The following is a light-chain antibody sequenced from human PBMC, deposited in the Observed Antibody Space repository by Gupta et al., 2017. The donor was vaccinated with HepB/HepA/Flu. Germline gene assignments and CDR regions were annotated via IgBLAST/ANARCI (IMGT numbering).Light chain of an antibody. CDR1: QSLLHSNGYNY. J-gene: IGKJ5*01. CDR3: MQALQTIT. Sequence: DIVMTQSPLSLPVTPGEPASISCRSSQSLLHSNGYNYLDWYLQKPGQSPQLLIYLGSNRASGVPDRFSGSESGTDFTLKSSRVEAEDVGVYYCMQALQTITFGQGTRLEIK. CDR2: LGS. V-gene: IGKV2-28*01.